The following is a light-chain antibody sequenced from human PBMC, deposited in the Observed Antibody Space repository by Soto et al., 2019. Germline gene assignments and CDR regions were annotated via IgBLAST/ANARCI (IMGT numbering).Light chain of an antibody. CDR2: KAS. CDR3: QQYNSYSEA. Sequence: DIQMTQSPSTLSGSVGDRVTITCRASQTISSWLAWYQQKPGKAPKLLIYKASSLKSGVPSRFIGSGSGTDFTLTICSLQPDDFATYYCQQYNSYSEAFGQGTKLEIK. V-gene: IGKV1-5*03. CDR1: QTISSW. J-gene: IGKJ1*01.